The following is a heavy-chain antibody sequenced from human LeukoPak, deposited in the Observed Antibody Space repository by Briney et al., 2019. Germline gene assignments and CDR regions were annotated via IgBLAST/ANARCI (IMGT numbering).Heavy chain of an antibody. J-gene: IGHJ4*02. CDR3: ASGIMGATRRYYFDS. CDR1: GGSISGNNW. Sequence: SGTLSLTCAVSGGSISGNNWWSWVRQPPGKGLEWIGETYHSGSTNYNPSLKSRLIMSVDKPQNQFSLRLNSVTAADTAVYYCASGIMGATRRYYFDSWGQGILVTVSS. V-gene: IGHV4-4*02. D-gene: IGHD1-26*01. CDR2: TYHSGST.